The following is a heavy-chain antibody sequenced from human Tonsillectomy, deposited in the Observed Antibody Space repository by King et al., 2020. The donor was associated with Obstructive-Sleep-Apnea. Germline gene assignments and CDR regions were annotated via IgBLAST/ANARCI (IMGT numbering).Heavy chain of an antibody. CDR3: TSPYYYASRGWTG. CDR2: IRSKAHSYAT. Sequence: VQLVESGGGLVQPGGSLKLSCAASGFTFSGSAMHWVRQASGKGLEWVGRIRSKAHSYATAYAASVKGRFTISRDDSKNTAYLQMNSLKTEDTAVYYCTSPYYYASRGWTGWGQGTLVTVSS. J-gene: IGHJ4*02. CDR1: GFTFSGSA. V-gene: IGHV3-73*01. D-gene: IGHD3-22*01.